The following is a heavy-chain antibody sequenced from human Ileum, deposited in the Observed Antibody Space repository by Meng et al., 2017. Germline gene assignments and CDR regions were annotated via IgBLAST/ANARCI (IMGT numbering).Heavy chain of an antibody. CDR3: VRKGAGGNYGGS. D-gene: IGHD4-23*01. CDR1: GFTFSSDR. V-gene: IGHV3-74*01. J-gene: IGHJ4*02. Sequence: GESLKISCAASGFTFSSDRMHWVRQAPGKGLVWVSRIHSNGSITNYADSVRGRFTISRDNAMNTLYLQMSGLRAEDTAVYYCVRKGAGGNYGGSWGQGTLVTVSS. CDR2: IHSNGSIT.